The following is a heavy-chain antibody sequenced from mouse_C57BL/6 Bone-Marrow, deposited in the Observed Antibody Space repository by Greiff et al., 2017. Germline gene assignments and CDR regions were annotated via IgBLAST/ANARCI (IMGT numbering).Heavy chain of an antibody. J-gene: IGHJ1*03. CDR1: GYTFTDYE. CDR2: IDPETGGT. V-gene: IGHV1-15*01. Sequence: VQRVESGAELVRPGASVTLSCKASGYTFTDYEMHWVKQTPVHGLEWIGAIDPETGGTAYNQKFKGKAILTADKSSSTAYMELRSLTSEDSAVYYCTARVWLRRDWYFDVWGTGTTVTVSS. CDR3: TARVWLRRDWYFDV. D-gene: IGHD2-2*01.